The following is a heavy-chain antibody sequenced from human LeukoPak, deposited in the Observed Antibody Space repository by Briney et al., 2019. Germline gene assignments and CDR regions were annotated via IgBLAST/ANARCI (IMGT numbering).Heavy chain of an antibody. Sequence: SVKVSCKASGGTSNSHAISWVRQAPGQGLEWMGRIIPNLGTTNRAQNFQDRVTLTADKSTNTAYMELTSLTSDDTAVYYCATTNDGGGYQWGDFFDFWGQGTPVTVSS. V-gene: IGHV1-69*04. J-gene: IGHJ4*02. CDR1: GGTSNSHA. D-gene: IGHD3-22*01. CDR3: ATTNDGGGYQWGDFFDF. CDR2: IIPNLGTT.